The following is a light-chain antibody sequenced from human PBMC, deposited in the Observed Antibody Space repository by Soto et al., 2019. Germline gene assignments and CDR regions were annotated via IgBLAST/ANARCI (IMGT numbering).Light chain of an antibody. CDR1: QSISSN. CDR3: QQYNNWPPYT. CDR2: GAS. J-gene: IGKJ2*01. V-gene: IGKV3-15*01. Sequence: IGMKHSAATWSVTPGESAMFSCRASQSISSNLAWYQQRPGQAPRLLIYGASTRATSIPARFSGSGSGTEFTLTISSLQSEDFAVYYCQQYNNWPPYTLGQGTKVDIK.